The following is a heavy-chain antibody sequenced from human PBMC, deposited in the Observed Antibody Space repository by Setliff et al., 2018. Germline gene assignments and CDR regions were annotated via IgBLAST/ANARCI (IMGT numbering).Heavy chain of an antibody. CDR1: GFTVSSNY. V-gene: IGHV3-66*01. D-gene: IGHD3-16*01. J-gene: IGHJ6*03. CDR3: AREGKEGFGELPDYYYYYMDV. Sequence: PGGSLRLSCAASGFTVSSNYMSWVRQAPGKGLEWVSVIYSGGSTYYADSVKGRFTISRDNTKNSLYLQMNSLRAEDTGVYYCAREGKEGFGELPDYYYYYMDVWGKGTTVTVSS. CDR2: IYSGGST.